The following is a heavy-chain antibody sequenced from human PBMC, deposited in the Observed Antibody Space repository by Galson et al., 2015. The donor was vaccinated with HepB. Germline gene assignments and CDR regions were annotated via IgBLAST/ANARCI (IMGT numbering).Heavy chain of an antibody. Sequence: SLRLSCAASGFTFRSYGLHWVRQAPGKGLEWVAVVSFDGSHKYYADSVKGRFTISRDNSKNTLSLQMNSLRADDTAVYYCARPYSTSSSYYYGMDVWGQGTTVTVSS. J-gene: IGHJ6*02. D-gene: IGHD6-6*01. CDR3: ARPYSTSSSYYYGMDV. CDR2: VSFDGSHK. CDR1: GFTFRSYG. V-gene: IGHV3-30*03.